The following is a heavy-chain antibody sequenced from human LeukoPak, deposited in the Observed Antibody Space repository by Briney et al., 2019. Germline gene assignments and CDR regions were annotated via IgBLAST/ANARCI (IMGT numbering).Heavy chain of an antibody. Sequence: SETLSLTCTVSGGSISSYYWSWIRQTPGKGLEWIGYIYYSGSTNYNPSLKSRVTISVDTSKNQFSLKLSSVTAADTAVYYCARQVDLRSGYYYADYYYGMDVWGQGTTVTVSS. CDR1: GGSISSYY. CDR3: ARQVDLRSGYYYADYYYGMDV. CDR2: IYYSGST. V-gene: IGHV4-59*08. D-gene: IGHD3-3*01. J-gene: IGHJ6*02.